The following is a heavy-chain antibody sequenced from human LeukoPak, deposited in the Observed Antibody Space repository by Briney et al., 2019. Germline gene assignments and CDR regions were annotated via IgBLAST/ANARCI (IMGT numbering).Heavy chain of an antibody. V-gene: IGHV1-24*01. J-gene: IGHJ6*02. Sequence: ASVKVSCKVSGYTLTELSMHWVRQAPGKGLEWMGGFDPEDGETIYAQKFQGRVTMTEDTSTDTAYMELSSLRSEDTAVYYCATSGRGWAYYYYYGMDVWGQGTTVTVSS. CDR2: FDPEDGET. CDR1: GYTLTELS. D-gene: IGHD1-26*01. CDR3: ATSGRGWAYYYYYGMDV.